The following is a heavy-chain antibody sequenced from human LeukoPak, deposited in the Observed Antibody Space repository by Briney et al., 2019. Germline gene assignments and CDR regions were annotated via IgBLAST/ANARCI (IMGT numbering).Heavy chain of an antibody. Sequence: SETLSLTCTVSGGSISSYYWSWTRQPAGKGLEWIGRIYTSGSTNYNPSLKSRVTMSVDTSKNQFSLKLSSVTAADTAVYYCARGNRIAAALFDYWGQGTLVTVSS. J-gene: IGHJ4*02. V-gene: IGHV4-4*07. CDR1: GGSISSYY. CDR2: IYTSGST. D-gene: IGHD6-13*01. CDR3: ARGNRIAAALFDY.